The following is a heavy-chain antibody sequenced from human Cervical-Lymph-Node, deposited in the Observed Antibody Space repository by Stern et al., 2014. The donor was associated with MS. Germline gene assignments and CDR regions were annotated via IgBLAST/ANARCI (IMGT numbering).Heavy chain of an antibody. D-gene: IGHD4-23*01. J-gene: IGHJ4*02. CDR3: ARLSTVVDY. V-gene: IGHV4-59*08. CDR1: GDSISSYY. Sequence: VQLVESGPGLVKPSETLSLTCTVSGDSISSYYWSWIRQPPGKGLEWIGHVYYSGTTYYNPSLPGRVTLSVDTSQKQFSLTLNSGTAADTAVYYCARLSTVVDYWGQGTLVTVSS. CDR2: VYYSGTT.